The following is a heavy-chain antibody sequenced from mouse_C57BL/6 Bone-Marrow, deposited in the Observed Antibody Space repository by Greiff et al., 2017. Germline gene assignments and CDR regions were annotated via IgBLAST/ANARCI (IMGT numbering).Heavy chain of an antibody. Sequence: EVKLVGSGEGLVKPGGSLKLSCAASGFTFSSYAMSWVRQTPEKRLEWVAYISSGGDYIYYADTVKGRFTISRDNARNTLYLQMSSLKSEDTAMYYCTRFYDYDRGFDYWGQGTTLTVSS. CDR1: GFTFSSYA. J-gene: IGHJ2*01. V-gene: IGHV5-9-1*02. CDR2: ISSGGDYI. CDR3: TRFYDYDRGFDY. D-gene: IGHD2-4*01.